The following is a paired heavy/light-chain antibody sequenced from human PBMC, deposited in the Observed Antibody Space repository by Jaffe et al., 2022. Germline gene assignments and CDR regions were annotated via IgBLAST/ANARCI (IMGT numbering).Heavy chain of an antibody. CDR1: GGTFSSYA. CDR3: ARGPPGWTTVTMSDYYFDY. J-gene: IGHJ4*02. CDR2: IIPIFGTA. D-gene: IGHD4-17*01. V-gene: IGHV1-69*05. Sequence: QVQLVQSGAEVKKPGSSVKVSCKASGGTFSSYAISWVRQAPGQGLEWMGGIIPIFGTANYAQKFQGRVTITTDESTSTAYMELSSLRSEDTAVYYCARGPPGWTTVTMSDYYFDYWGQGTLVTVSS.
Light chain of an antibody. CDR2: DDS. CDR3: QVWDSSSDHRVV. CDR1: NIGSKS. Sequence: SYVLTQPPSVSVAPGQTARITCGGNNIGSKSVHWYQQKPGQAPVLVVYDDSDRPSGIPERFSGSNSGNTATLTISRVEAGDEADYYCQVWDSSSDHRVVFGGGTKLTVL. J-gene: IGLJ2*01. V-gene: IGLV3-21*02.